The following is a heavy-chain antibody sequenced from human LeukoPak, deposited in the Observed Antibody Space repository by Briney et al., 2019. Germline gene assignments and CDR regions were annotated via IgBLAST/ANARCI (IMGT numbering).Heavy chain of an antibody. V-gene: IGHV3-7*01. CDR2: IKQDGSGK. Sequence: GGSLRLSCAASGFTFSSYWMSWVRQAPGKGLEWVANIKQDGSGKYYVDSVKGRFTISRDNAKNSLYLQMNSLRAEDTAVYYCAREDSSGWYPYFDYWGQGTLVTVSS. J-gene: IGHJ4*02. CDR1: GFTFSSYW. CDR3: AREDSSGWYPYFDY. D-gene: IGHD6-19*01.